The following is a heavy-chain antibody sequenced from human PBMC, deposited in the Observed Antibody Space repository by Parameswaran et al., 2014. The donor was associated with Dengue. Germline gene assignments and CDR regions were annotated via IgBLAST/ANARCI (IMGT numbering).Heavy chain of an antibody. D-gene: IGHD3-3*01. J-gene: IGHJ3*02. V-gene: IGHV5-51*01. Sequence: VRQMPGKGLEWMGIIYPGDSDTRYSPSFQGQVTISADKSISTAYLQWSSLKASDTAMYYCARPSRYYDFWSLPSGAFDIWGQGTMVTVSS. CDR3: ARPSRYYDFWSLPSGAFDI. CDR2: IYPGDSDT.